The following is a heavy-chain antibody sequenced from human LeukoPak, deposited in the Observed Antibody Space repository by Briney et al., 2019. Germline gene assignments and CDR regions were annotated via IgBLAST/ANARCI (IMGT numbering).Heavy chain of an antibody. J-gene: IGHJ6*02. CDR1: GGSFSGYY. CDR2: INHSGST. CDR3: ATSMVRGPKTIYYYYGMDV. D-gene: IGHD3-10*01. V-gene: IGHV4-34*01. Sequence: SETLSLTCAVYGGSFSGYYWSWIRQPPGKGLEWIGEINHSGSTNYNPSLKSRVTISVDTSKNQFSLKLSSVTAADTAVYYCATSMVRGPKTIYYYYGMDVWGQGTTVTVSS.